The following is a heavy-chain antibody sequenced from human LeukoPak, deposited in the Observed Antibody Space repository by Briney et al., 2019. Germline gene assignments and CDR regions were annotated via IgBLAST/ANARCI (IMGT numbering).Heavy chain of an antibody. CDR3: ASHQRGASVAAAGQIDY. V-gene: IGHV4-39*07. Sequence: PSETLSLTCTVSGGSISSSSYYWGWIRQPPGKGLEWIGSIYYSGSTYYNPSLKSRVTISVDTSKNQFSLKLSSVTAADTAVYYCASHQRGASVAAAGQIDYWGQGTLVTVSS. CDR1: GGSISSSSYY. J-gene: IGHJ4*02. D-gene: IGHD6-13*01. CDR2: IYYSGST.